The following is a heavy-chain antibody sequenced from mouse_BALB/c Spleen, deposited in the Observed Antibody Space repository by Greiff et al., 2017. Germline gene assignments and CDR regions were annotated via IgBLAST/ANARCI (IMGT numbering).Heavy chain of an antibody. CDR2: INPDSSTI. Sequence: EVMLVESGGGLVQPGGSLKLSCAASGFDFSRYWMSWVRQAPGKGLEWIGEINPDSSTINYTPSLKDKFIISRDNAKNTLYLQMSKVRSEDTALYYCARPGTTADYAMDYWGQGTSVTVSS. D-gene: IGHD1-2*01. CDR3: ARPGTTADYAMDY. CDR1: GFDFSRYW. V-gene: IGHV4-1*02. J-gene: IGHJ4*01.